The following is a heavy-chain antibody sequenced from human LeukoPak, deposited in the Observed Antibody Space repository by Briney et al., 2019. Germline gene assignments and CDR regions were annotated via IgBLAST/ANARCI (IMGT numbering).Heavy chain of an antibody. Sequence: ASVKVSCKASGYTFTGYYMHWVRQAPGQGLEWMGWINPNSGGTNYAQKFQGRVTMTRDTSINTVYMELSRLISDDTAVYYCARGSKWFGEFGYWGQGTLVTVSS. J-gene: IGHJ4*02. CDR3: ARGSKWFGEFGY. CDR2: INPNSGGT. D-gene: IGHD3-10*01. CDR1: GYTFTGYY. V-gene: IGHV1-2*02.